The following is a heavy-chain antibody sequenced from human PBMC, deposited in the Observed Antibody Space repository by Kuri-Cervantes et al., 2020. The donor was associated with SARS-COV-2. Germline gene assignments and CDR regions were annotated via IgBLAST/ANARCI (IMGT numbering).Heavy chain of an antibody. CDR1: GYTFTSYD. Sequence: ASVKVSCKASGYTFTSYDINWVRQATGQRLEWMGWINAGNGNTKYSQKFQGRVTITRDTSASTAYMELSSLRSEDTAVYYCARDAADIVVVPAAITALMDVWGKGTTVTVAS. V-gene: IGHV1-3*01. J-gene: IGHJ6*03. D-gene: IGHD2-2*01. CDR2: INAGNGNT. CDR3: ARDAADIVVVPAAITALMDV.